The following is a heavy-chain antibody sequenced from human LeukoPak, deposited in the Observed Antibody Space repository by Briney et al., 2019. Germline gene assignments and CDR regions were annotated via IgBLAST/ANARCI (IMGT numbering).Heavy chain of an antibody. Sequence: GGSLRLSCAASGFTFSSYVMSRVRQAPGKRLEWVSAISGSGGSTYYADSVKGRFTISRDNSKNTLYLQMHSLRAEDTAVYYCAKAPPMVRGVRSPYYYYGMDVWGQGTTVTVSS. D-gene: IGHD3-10*01. CDR2: ISGSGGST. J-gene: IGHJ6*02. CDR3: AKAPPMVRGVRSPYYYYGMDV. V-gene: IGHV3-23*01. CDR1: GFTFSSYV.